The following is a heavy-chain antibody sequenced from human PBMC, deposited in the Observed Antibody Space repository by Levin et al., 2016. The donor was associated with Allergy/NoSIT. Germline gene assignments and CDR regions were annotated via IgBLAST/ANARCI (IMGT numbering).Heavy chain of an antibody. Sequence: XQAPGKGLEWIGSIYYSGSTYYNPSLKSRVTISVDTSKNQFSLKLSSVTAADTAVYYCARQAHYYYGSGAFDYWGQGTLVTVSX. CDR2: IYYSGST. CDR3: ARQAHYYYGSGAFDY. J-gene: IGHJ4*02. D-gene: IGHD3-10*01. V-gene: IGHV4-39*01.